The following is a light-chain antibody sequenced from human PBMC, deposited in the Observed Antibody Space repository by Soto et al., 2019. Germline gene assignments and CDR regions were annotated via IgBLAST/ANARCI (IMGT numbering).Light chain of an antibody. Sequence: QSALTQPASVSGSPGQSITISCTGTSSDVGGYNYVSWYQQHPGKAPKLMIYDVSDRPSGVSSRFSGSKSGNTASLTISGLQAEDEADYYCGSYTSSTPLVVFGGGTKLTVL. CDR2: DVS. V-gene: IGLV2-14*01. CDR1: SSDVGGYNY. CDR3: GSYTSSTPLVV. J-gene: IGLJ2*01.